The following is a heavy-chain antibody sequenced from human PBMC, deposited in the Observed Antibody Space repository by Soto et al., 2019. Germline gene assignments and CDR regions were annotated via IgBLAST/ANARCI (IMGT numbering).Heavy chain of an antibody. Sequence: EVQLLESGGGLVQPGGSLRLSCAASGFTFSSYAMSWVRQAPGKGLEWVSAISGSGGSTYYADSVKGRFTISRDNSKNTLYLQMNGLRAEDTAVYYCANKPAAMVGRDCGMDVGGQGTTVTVSS. CDR2: ISGSGGST. CDR1: GFTFSSYA. V-gene: IGHV3-23*01. J-gene: IGHJ6*02. D-gene: IGHD2-2*01. CDR3: ANKPAAMVGRDCGMDV.